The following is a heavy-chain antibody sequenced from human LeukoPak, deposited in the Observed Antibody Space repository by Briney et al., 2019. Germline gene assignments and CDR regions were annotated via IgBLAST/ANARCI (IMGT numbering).Heavy chain of an antibody. V-gene: IGHV4-34*01. CDR2: INHSGST. J-gene: IGHJ4*02. D-gene: IGHD6-13*01. CDR1: GGSFSGYY. Sequence: SETLSLTCAVYGGSFSGYYWSWIRQPPGKGLEWIGEINHSGSTNYNPSLRSRVTVSVHTSKNQLSLKLSSVTAADTAVYYCVREDSSSRFDYWGQGTLVTVSS. CDR3: VREDSSSRFDY.